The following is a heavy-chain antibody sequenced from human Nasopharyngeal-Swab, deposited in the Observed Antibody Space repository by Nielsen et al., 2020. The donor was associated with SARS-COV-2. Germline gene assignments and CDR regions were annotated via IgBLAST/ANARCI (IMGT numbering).Heavy chain of an antibody. J-gene: IGHJ3*02. CDR1: AFTFGNYY. V-gene: IGHV3-7*01. Sequence: GESLKISCAASAFTFGNYYMTWIRQAPGKGLEWVANINQVGSEKFYVDSVRGRFTISRDNAKNLLYLQMNSLRAEDTALYYCARDIWLRPEGNNAFDIWGQGTMVIVSS. CDR2: INQVGSEK. D-gene: IGHD5-12*01. CDR3: ARDIWLRPEGNNAFDI.